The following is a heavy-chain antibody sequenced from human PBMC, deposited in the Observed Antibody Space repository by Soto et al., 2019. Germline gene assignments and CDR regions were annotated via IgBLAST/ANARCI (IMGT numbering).Heavy chain of an antibody. CDR1: GGSFSGYY. J-gene: IGHJ4*02. CDR3: ARMDFWSGYYKW. Sequence: SETLSLTCAVYGGSFSGYYWSWIRQPPGKGLEWIGEINHSGSTNYNPSLKSRVTISVDTSKNQFSLKLSSVTAADTAVYYCARMDFWSGYYKWGGQGTLVTVS. CDR2: INHSGST. D-gene: IGHD3-3*01. V-gene: IGHV4-34*01.